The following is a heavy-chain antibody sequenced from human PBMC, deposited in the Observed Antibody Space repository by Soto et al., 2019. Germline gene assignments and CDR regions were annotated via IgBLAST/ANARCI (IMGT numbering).Heavy chain of an antibody. Sequence: GGSLRLSCAASGFTFSSYEMNWVRQAPGKGLEWVSYISGSGSTIYYADSVKGRFTISRDNAKNSLYLQMNSLRAEDTAVYYCARDSSRGSYYPYWGQGTPVTVSS. D-gene: IGHD1-26*01. J-gene: IGHJ4*02. CDR1: GFTFSSYE. V-gene: IGHV3-48*03. CDR3: ARDSSRGSYYPY. CDR2: ISGSGSTI.